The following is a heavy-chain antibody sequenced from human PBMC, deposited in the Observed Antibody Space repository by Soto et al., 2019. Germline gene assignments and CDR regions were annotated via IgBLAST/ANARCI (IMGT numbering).Heavy chain of an antibody. V-gene: IGHV4-31*03. J-gene: IGHJ4*02. CDR2: IYYSGST. D-gene: IGHD2-15*01. CDR3: ARSRYCSGGSCAQNFDY. Sequence: SETLSLTCTVSGGSISSGGYYWSCIRQHPGKGLEWIGYIYYSGSTYYNPSLKSRVTISVDTSKNQFSLKLSSVTAADTAVYYCARSRYCSGGSCAQNFDYWGQGTLVTVSS. CDR1: GGSISSGGYY.